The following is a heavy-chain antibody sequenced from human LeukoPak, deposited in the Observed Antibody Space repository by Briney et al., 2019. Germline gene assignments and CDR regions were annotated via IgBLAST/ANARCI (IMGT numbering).Heavy chain of an antibody. D-gene: IGHD3-16*01. J-gene: IGHJ6*02. V-gene: IGHV3-33*08. CDR2: IWYDGSNK. CDR3: ARDGLWDYGMDV. Sequence: GGSLRLSCAASGFTFSSYAMSRVRQAPGKGLEWVAVIWYDGSNKYYADSVKGRFTISRDNSKNTLYLQMNSLRAEDTAVYYCARDGLWDYGMDVWGQGTTVTVSS. CDR1: GFTFSSYA.